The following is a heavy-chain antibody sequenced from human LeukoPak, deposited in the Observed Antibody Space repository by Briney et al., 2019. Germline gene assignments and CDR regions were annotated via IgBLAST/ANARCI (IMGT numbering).Heavy chain of an antibody. V-gene: IGHV3-23*01. CDR2: ISGSGGST. J-gene: IGHJ5*02. CDR1: GFTFSSYA. Sequence: GGSLRLSCAASGFTFSSYAMSWVRQAPGKGLEWVSAISGSGGSTYYADSVKGRFTISRDHSKNTLHLQMNSLRPEDTAVYYCAKSGYQLLAGNWFDPWGQGTLVTVSS. CDR3: AKSGYQLLAGNWFDP. D-gene: IGHD2-2*01.